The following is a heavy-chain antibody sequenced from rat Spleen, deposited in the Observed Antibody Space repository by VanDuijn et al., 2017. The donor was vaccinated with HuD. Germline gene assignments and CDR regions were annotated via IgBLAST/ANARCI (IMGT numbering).Heavy chain of an antibody. CDR1: GFSLTGNN. J-gene: IGHJ4*01. Sequence: QVQLKVSGPGLVQPSQTLSLPCTVSGFSLTGNNVHWVRQPPGKGLEWMGRMRYDGETSYNSALRSRLPVTRDTSKNQVFLKMDSLQTDDTAIYYCSRAIAADYVMAAWGQGASVTVSS. D-gene: IGHD1-2*01. V-gene: IGHV2-63*01. CDR3: SRAIAADYVMAA. CDR2: MRYDGET.